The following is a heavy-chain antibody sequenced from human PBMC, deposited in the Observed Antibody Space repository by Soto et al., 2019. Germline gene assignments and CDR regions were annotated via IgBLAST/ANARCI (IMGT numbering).Heavy chain of an antibody. J-gene: IGHJ4*02. CDR1: GFTSSHYG. CDR3: AKDDDTSSHFSLLDF. D-gene: IGHD3-22*01. CDR2: SWSGGRGE. V-gene: IGHV3-33*06. Sequence: GSLRLSCAASGFTSSHYGIHWVRRAPGKGLEWVGLSWSGGRGEDCADSVRGRFTISRDYSKTTVYLQMNSLRVEDTAVYYCAKDDDTSSHFSLLDFRGQGTLVTVSS.